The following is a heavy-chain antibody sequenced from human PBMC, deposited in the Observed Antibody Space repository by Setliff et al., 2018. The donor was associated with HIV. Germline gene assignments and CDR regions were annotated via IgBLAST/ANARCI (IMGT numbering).Heavy chain of an antibody. CDR1: GYNFTSYA. V-gene: IGHV1-18*03. CDR2: ISAYSGNT. J-gene: IGHJ4*02. Sequence: ASVKVSCKASGYNFTSYAISWVRQAPGQGLEWMGWISAYSGNTHYAQRLQDRVTMTTDTSTSTAYMDLRSLRSDDMAVYYCARHPSGWYGDYFFDYWGQGTLVTVSS. D-gene: IGHD4-17*01. CDR3: ARHPSGWYGDYFFDY.